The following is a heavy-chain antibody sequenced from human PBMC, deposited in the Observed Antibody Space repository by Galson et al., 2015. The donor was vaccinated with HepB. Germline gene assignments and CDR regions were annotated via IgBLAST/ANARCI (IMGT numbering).Heavy chain of an antibody. Sequence: SLRLSCAASGFTFNTYWMSWVRQTPGKGLEWAANIRQDGNEKNYVDSVKGRFTISRDNAKNLLYLQMNTLRAEDTAVYHCARTSGRGSTFDYWGQGSLVTVSS. J-gene: IGHJ4*02. CDR2: IRQDGNEK. V-gene: IGHV3-7*01. CDR3: ARTSGRGSTFDY. D-gene: IGHD1-26*01. CDR1: GFTFNTYW.